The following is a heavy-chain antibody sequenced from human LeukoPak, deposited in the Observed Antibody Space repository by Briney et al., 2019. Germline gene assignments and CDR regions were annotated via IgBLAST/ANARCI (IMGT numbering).Heavy chain of an antibody. CDR3: ARDWFDGDYDRFDY. V-gene: IGHV3-7*03. CDR2: INQDGSQK. Sequence: GGSLGLSGAVSGFTFSSYWMSWFRQAPGKGLEWVANINQDGSQKFSVDSVKGRFTISRDNAKNSLSLQMNSLRVEDTAVYYCARDWFDGDYDRFDYWGQGTLVTVSS. J-gene: IGHJ4*02. CDR1: GFTFSSYW. D-gene: IGHD4-17*01.